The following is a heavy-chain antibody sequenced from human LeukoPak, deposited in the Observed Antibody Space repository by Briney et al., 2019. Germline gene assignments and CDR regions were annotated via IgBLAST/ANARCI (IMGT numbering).Heavy chain of an antibody. J-gene: IGHJ4*02. D-gene: IGHD4-17*01. CDR1: GFTFSSYG. Sequence: GRSLRLSCAASGFTFSSYGMHWVRQAPGKGLEWGAVIWYDGSNKYYADSVKGRFTISRDNSKNTLYLQMNSLRAEDTAVYYCAKAANDYGDYVLDYWGQGTLVTVSS. CDR3: AKAANDYGDYVLDY. CDR2: IWYDGSNK. V-gene: IGHV3-33*06.